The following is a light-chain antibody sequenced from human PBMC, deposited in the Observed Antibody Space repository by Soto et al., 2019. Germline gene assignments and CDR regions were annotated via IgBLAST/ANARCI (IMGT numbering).Light chain of an antibody. CDR3: QQYGGSPQT. CDR1: QSVSNY. Sequence: EIVLTQSPGTLSLSPGERATLSCRASQSVSNYLAWYQQKPGQAPRLLIYGASRRATVIPDRFRGSGSGTDFTLTISRLEPEDFAVYYCQQYGGSPQTFGQGTNVEIK. CDR2: GAS. J-gene: IGKJ1*01. V-gene: IGKV3-20*01.